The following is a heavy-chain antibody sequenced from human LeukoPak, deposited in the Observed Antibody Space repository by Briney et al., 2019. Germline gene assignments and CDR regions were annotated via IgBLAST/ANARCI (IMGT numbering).Heavy chain of an antibody. CDR1: GYTFTSYG. J-gene: IGHJ3*02. V-gene: IGHV1-18*01. D-gene: IGHD3-3*01. Sequence: GAPVKVSCKASGYTFTSYGISWVRQAPGQGLGWMGWISAYNGYTNYAQKLQGRVTMTTDTSTSTACMELRSLRSDDTAVYYCARDNVLRSADAFDIWGQGTMVTVSS. CDR3: ARDNVLRSADAFDI. CDR2: ISAYNGYT.